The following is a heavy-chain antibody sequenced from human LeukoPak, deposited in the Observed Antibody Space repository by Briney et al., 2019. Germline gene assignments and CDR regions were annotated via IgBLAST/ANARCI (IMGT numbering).Heavy chain of an antibody. J-gene: IGHJ5*02. V-gene: IGHV4-34*01. Sequence: PSETLSLTCAVYGGSFSGYYWSWIRQPPGKGLEWVGEINHSESTNYNPSLKIRVTISVDTSKNQFSLKLSSVTAADTAVYYCARAQSIAAAGTGNWFDPWGQGTLVTVSS. D-gene: IGHD6-13*01. CDR1: GGSFSGYY. CDR3: ARAQSIAAAGTGNWFDP. CDR2: INHSEST.